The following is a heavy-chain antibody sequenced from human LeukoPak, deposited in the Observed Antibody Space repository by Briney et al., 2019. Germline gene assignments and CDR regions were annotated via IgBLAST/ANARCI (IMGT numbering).Heavy chain of an antibody. CDR2: INSDGSST. D-gene: IGHD3-10*01. CDR1: GFPFSSYW. J-gene: IGHJ4*02. V-gene: IGHV3-74*01. Sequence: PGGSLRLSCAASGFPFSSYWMHWVRQPPGKGLVWVSRINSDGSSTRYADSVKGRFTSSRDNAKNSLYLQMNSLRAEDTALYYCAKSIEGSGSYYDSYFDYWGQGTLVTVSS. CDR3: AKSIEGSGSYYDSYFDY.